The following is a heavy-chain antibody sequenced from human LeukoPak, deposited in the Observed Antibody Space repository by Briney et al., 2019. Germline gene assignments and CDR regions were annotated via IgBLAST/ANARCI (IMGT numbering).Heavy chain of an antibody. CDR3: ARSTYYDFWSGTILGY. CDR1: GFTVSTNY. J-gene: IGHJ4*02. D-gene: IGHD3-3*01. Sequence: GGSLRLSCAASGFTVSTNYMGWVRQAPGKGLEWVSVIYSGGSTYYTDSVKGRFTTSRDNSKDSLYLQRNSLRAEDTGVYYCARSTYYDFWSGTILGYWGQGTLVTVSS. V-gene: IGHV3-53*01. CDR2: IYSGGST.